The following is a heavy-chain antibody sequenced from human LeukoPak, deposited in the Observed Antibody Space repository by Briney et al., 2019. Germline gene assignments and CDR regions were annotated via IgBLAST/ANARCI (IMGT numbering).Heavy chain of an antibody. CDR1: GYTFTSYG. V-gene: IGHV1-18*01. CDR3: ARDYYDSRGSLDGMDV. J-gene: IGHJ6*02. CDR2: ISAYNGNT. Sequence: RASVKVSCKASGYTFTSYGISWVRQAPGQGLEWMGWISAYNGNTNYAQKLQGRVTMTTDTSTSTAYMELRSLRSDDTAVYYCARDYYDSRGSLDGMDVWGQGTTVTVSS. D-gene: IGHD3-22*01.